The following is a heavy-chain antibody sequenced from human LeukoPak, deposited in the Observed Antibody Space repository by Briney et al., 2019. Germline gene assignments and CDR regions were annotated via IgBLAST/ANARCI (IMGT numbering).Heavy chain of an antibody. D-gene: IGHD3-3*01. Sequence: GASVKVSCKASGYTFTGYYMHWVRQAPGQGVEWMGRINANSGGTNYAQKVQGRVTMTRDKSNSTAYMELSRLRSDDTAVYYCARWYFIGGDYWGQGTLVTVSS. CDR2: INANSGGT. CDR3: ARWYFIGGDY. V-gene: IGHV1-2*06. CDR1: GYTFTGYY. J-gene: IGHJ4*02.